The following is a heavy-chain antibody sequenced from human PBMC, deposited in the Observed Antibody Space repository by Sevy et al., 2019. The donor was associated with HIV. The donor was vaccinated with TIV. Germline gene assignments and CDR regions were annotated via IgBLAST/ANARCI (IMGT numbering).Heavy chain of an antibody. V-gene: IGHV3-30*18. CDR3: AKDYGDYTLDY. CDR1: GFTFSSYG. J-gene: IGHJ4*02. D-gene: IGHD4-17*01. Sequence: GGSLRLSCAASGFTFSSYGMHWVRQAPGKGLEWVAVISYDGSNKYYADSVKGRFTSSRDNSKNTLYLQMNSLRAEDTAVYYCAKDYGDYTLDYWGQGTLVTVSS. CDR2: ISYDGSNK.